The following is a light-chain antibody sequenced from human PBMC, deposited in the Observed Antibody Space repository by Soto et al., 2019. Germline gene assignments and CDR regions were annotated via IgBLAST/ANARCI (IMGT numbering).Light chain of an antibody. CDR1: QSVSSY. CDR3: QRRSNRRRLT. J-gene: IGKJ4*01. CDR2: DAS. Sequence: EIVLTQSPATLSLSPGERATLSCRASQSVSSYLAWYQQKPGQAPRLLIYDASNRATGIPARFSGSGSGTDFTLTISSLEPEDFDVYYCQRRSNRRRLTSGGGTKVEIK. V-gene: IGKV3-11*01.